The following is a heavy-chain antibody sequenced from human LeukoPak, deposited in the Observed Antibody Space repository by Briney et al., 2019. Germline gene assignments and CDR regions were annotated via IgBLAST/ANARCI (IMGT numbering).Heavy chain of an antibody. CDR1: GFTFSSYA. J-gene: IGHJ6*03. D-gene: IGHD4/OR15-4a*01. V-gene: IGHV3-23*01. Sequence: GGSLRLSCAASGFTFSSYAMRWVRQAPGKGLEWLSTIGGGGRDTFYADSVKGRFTVSRDNSKNTLYLQMSSLRAEDTAVYFCAKNRGANYYKYYMDVWGKGTTVTVSS. CDR3: AKNRGANYYKYYMDV. CDR2: IGGGGRDT.